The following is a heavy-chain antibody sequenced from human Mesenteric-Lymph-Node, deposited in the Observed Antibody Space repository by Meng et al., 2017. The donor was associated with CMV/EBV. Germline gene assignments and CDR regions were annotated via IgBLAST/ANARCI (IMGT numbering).Heavy chain of an antibody. J-gene: IGHJ4*02. Sequence: ASVKVSCKASGYTFTSYDINWVRQATGQGLEWMGWINPNSGGTNYAQKFQGRVTMTRDTSISTAYMELSRLRSDDTAVYYCARDQGGAGTIFGVENWGQGTLVTVSS. CDR2: INPNSGGT. D-gene: IGHD3-3*01. V-gene: IGHV1-2*02. CDR1: GYTFTSYD. CDR3: ARDQGGAGTIFGVEN.